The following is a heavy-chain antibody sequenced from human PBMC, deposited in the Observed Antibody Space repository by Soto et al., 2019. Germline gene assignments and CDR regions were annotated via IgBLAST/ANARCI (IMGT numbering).Heavy chain of an antibody. J-gene: IGHJ4*02. CDR3: ARVGRYDYVWGSYRYRYYFDY. V-gene: IGHV3-7*03. CDR1: GFTFSSYW. D-gene: IGHD3-16*02. Sequence: EVQLVESGGGLVQPGGSLRLSCAASGFTFSSYWMSWVRQAPGKGLEWVANIKQDGSEKYYVDSVKGRFTISRDNAKNSLYLQMNSPRAEDTAVYYCARVGRYDYVWGSYRYRYYFDYWGQGTLVTVSS. CDR2: IKQDGSEK.